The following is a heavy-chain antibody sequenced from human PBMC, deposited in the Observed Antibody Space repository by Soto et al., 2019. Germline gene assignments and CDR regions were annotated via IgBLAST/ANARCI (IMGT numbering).Heavy chain of an antibody. CDR3: ARGSDAYKTGY. J-gene: IGHJ4*02. CDR1: GGSVSSTYSY. D-gene: IGHD1-1*01. V-gene: IGHV4-61*01. Sequence: QVQLQESGPGLVKPSETLSLTCTVSGGSVSSTYSYWNWIRQAPGKGLEWIGYFYYTGDTIYNPSLQSRVNISVDTSKNQVSLRLTSVTSADAAVYYCARGSDAYKTGYWGQGILVTVSS. CDR2: FYYTGDT.